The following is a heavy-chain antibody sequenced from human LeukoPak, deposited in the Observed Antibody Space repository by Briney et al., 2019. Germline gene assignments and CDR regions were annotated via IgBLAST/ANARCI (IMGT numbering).Heavy chain of an antibody. J-gene: IGHJ6*03. V-gene: IGHV3-11*04. D-gene: IGHD2-21*01. Sequence: GGSLILSCAASGFTFSDYYMTRIRQAPGKGLEWISDISSSASTRYYADSVKGRFTISRDNAKNSLYLQMNSLRAEDTAVYYCARGYSGFPYYYYMDVWGRGTTVTVSS. CDR3: ARGYSGFPYYYYMDV. CDR2: ISSSASTR. CDR1: GFTFSDYY.